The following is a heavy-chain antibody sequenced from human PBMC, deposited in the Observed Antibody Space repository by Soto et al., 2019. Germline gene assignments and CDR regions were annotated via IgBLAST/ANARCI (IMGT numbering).Heavy chain of an antibody. Sequence: QVQLVQSGAEVKKPGASVKVSCKASGYTFTSYDINWVRQATGQGLEWMGWMNPNSGNTGYAQKFQGRGTMTRNTSISTAYMELSSLRSEYTAVYYCAREDYYGSGRHYYYYGMDVWGQGTTVTVSS. J-gene: IGHJ6*02. V-gene: IGHV1-8*01. CDR1: GYTFTSYD. CDR2: MNPNSGNT. D-gene: IGHD3-10*01. CDR3: AREDYYGSGRHYYYYGMDV.